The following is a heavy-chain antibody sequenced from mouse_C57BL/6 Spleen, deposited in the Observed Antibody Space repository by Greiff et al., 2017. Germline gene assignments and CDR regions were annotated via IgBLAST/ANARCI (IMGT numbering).Heavy chain of an antibody. Sequence: EVQLVESGGGLVKPGGSLKLSCAASGFTFSSYTMSWVRQTPGQRLEWVATISGGGGNTYYPDSVKGRFTISRDNAKNTLYLQISSLRSEDTALYYCARHPPGDGNYDFDDWGQGTTLTVSA. J-gene: IGHJ2*01. V-gene: IGHV5-9*01. CDR2: ISGGGGNT. D-gene: IGHD2-1*01. CDR1: GFTFSSYT. CDR3: ARHPPGDGNYDFDD.